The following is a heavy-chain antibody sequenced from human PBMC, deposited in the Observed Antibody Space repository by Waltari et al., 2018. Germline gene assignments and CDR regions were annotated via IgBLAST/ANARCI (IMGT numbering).Heavy chain of an antibody. V-gene: IGHV3-23*03. CDR2: SYSGGST. Sequence: EVQLLESGGGLVQPGGSLRLSCAASGFTFSNYALSWVRQAPGKGLEWVSVSYSGGSTYYADSVKGRLTISRDDSKNTLYLQMKSLRVEDTALYYCAKGSGRVSPIDSWGQGTLVTVSS. CDR1: GFTFSNYA. J-gene: IGHJ4*02. D-gene: IGHD1-26*01. CDR3: AKGSGRVSPIDS.